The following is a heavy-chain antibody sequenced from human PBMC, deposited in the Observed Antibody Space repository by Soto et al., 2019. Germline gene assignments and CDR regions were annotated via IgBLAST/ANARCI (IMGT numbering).Heavy chain of an antibody. CDR2: INPHSGVT. Sequence: ASVKVSCKASGYTFTGNYIHWVRQAPGQGLEWMGWINPHSGVTKYAQRFQGRVTMTRDTSISTAYMELSRLRSEDTAVYYCARDSSNYVLEYYYGMDVWGQGTTVTVS. V-gene: IGHV1-2*02. CDR1: GYTFTGNY. J-gene: IGHJ6*02. D-gene: IGHD4-4*01. CDR3: ARDSSNYVLEYYYGMDV.